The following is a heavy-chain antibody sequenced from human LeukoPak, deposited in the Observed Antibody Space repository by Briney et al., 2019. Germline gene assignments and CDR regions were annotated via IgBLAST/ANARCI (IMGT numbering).Heavy chain of an antibody. V-gene: IGHV3-30-3*01. Sequence: GGSLRLSCAASGFTFSGSAMHWVRQAPGKGLEWVAVISFDGSNKYSADSVKGRFTISRDNSKNTLYLQMNSLRAEDTAVYYCARGFSAYSSSRFDYWGQGTLVTVSS. CDR3: ARGFSAYSSSRFDY. J-gene: IGHJ4*02. D-gene: IGHD6-13*01. CDR2: ISFDGSNK. CDR1: GFTFSGSA.